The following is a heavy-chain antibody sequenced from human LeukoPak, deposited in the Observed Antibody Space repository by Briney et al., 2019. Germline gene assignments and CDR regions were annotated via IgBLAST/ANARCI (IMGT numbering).Heavy chain of an antibody. D-gene: IGHD1/OR15-1a*01. CDR1: GFTFSSYS. CDR3: ARGAGGYQEQLDY. J-gene: IGHJ4*02. CDR2: ISSSSYI. V-gene: IGHV3-21*01. Sequence: GGSLRLSCAASGFTFSSYSMNWVRQAPGKGLEWVSSISSSSYIYYADSVKGRFTISRDNAKNSLYLQMNSLRAEDTAVYYCARGAGGYQEQLDYWGQGTLVTVSS.